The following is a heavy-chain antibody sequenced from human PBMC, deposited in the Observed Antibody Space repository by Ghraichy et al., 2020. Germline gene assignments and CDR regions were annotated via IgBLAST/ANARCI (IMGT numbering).Heavy chain of an antibody. J-gene: IGHJ5*02. Sequence: SETLSLTCAVYGGSISGNYWCWGRQRPPKGLGWMWEGNHSGSTNYYQSLNRRVTITVDTSKNQYSLKLSTGTAADTAVYYCARSKRGDLSIAVAGIWNWVDPWGQGTLVPVSS. CDR1: GGSISGNY. D-gene: IGHD6-19*01. V-gene: IGHV4-34*01. CDR3: ARSKRGDLSIAVAGIWNWVDP. CDR2: GNHSGST.